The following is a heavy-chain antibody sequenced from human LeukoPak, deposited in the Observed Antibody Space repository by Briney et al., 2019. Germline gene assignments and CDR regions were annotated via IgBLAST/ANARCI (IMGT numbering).Heavy chain of an antibody. V-gene: IGHV1-2*02. D-gene: IGHD6-13*01. CDR1: GYTFTGYY. Sequence: ASVKVSCKASGYTFTGYYMHWVRQAPGQGLEWMGWINPNSGGTNYAQKFQGRVTMTRDTSISTAYMELSRLRSDDTAVYYCARDSVRWQQLAPYYYYGMDVWGQGTTVTVSS. CDR3: ARDSVRWQQLAPYYYYGMDV. J-gene: IGHJ6*02. CDR2: INPNSGGT.